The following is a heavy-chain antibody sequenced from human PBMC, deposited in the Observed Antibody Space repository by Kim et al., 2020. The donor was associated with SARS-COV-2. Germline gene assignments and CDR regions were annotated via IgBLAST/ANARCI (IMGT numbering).Heavy chain of an antibody. D-gene: IGHD3-10*01. CDR3: AKDSPWFGELHFDY. V-gene: IGHV3-43*01. J-gene: IGHJ4*02. Sequence: ADSVKGRFTISRDNSKNSLYLQMNSLRTEDTALYYCAKDSPWFGELHFDYWGQGTLVTVSS.